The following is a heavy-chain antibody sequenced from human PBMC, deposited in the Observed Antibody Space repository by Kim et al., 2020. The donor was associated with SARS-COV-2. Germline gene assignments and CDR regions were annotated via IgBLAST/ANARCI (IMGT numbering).Heavy chain of an antibody. CDR2: ITHSGST. D-gene: IGHD5-12*01. V-gene: IGHV4-34*01. CDR1: GESPNDYY. CDR3: ANHGKYSGYDFGQ. J-gene: IGHJ4*02. Sequence: SETLSLTCAVYGESPNDYYWSWIRQPPGKGLEWIGEITHSGSTNYNPSLKSRVTISADTSKNQFSLKLSSVTAADTAMYYCANHGKYSGYDFGQWGQGTLVTVSS.